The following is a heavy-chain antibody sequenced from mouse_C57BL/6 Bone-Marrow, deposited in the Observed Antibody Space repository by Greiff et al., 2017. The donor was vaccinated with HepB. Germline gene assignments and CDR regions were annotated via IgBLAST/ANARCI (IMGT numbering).Heavy chain of an antibody. J-gene: IGHJ3*01. V-gene: IGHV5S21*01. CDR2: ISSGGDYI. Sequence: EVQVVESGEGLVKPGGSLKLSCAASGFTFSSYAMSWVRQTPEKRLEWVAYISSGGDYIYYADTVKGRFTISRDNARNTLYLQMSSLKSEDTAMYYCARPPFTTGGPWFAYWGQGTLVTVSA. D-gene: IGHD2-12*01. CDR1: GFTFSSYA. CDR3: ARPPFTTGGPWFAY.